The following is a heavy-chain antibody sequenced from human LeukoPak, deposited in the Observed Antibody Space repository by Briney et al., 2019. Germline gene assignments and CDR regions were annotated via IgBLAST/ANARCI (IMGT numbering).Heavy chain of an antibody. Sequence: SETLSLTCTVSGGSISNDFWSWIRQPPGKGLEWIGYIYYSGSTNYNPSLKSRVTISVDTSKNQFSLRLSSVTAADTALYYCARVGDVVAFDIWGQGTMVSVSS. J-gene: IGHJ3*02. CDR2: IYYSGST. D-gene: IGHD3-10*01. V-gene: IGHV4-59*01. CDR3: ARVGDVVAFDI. CDR1: GGSISNDF.